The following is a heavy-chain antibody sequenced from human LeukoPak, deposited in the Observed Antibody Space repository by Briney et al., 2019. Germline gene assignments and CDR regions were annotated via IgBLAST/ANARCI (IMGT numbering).Heavy chain of an antibody. J-gene: IGHJ4*02. D-gene: IGHD3-16*01. CDR3: AKGGLGYYFDY. CDR1: GFTFSSYG. V-gene: IGHV3-30*02. Sequence: GGSLRLSCAASGFTFSSYGMHWVRQAPGKGLEWVAFIRYDGSNKYYADSMKGRFTISRDNSKNTLYLQIDSLRAEDTAVYYCAKGGLGYYFDYWGQGTLVTVSS. CDR2: IRYDGSNK.